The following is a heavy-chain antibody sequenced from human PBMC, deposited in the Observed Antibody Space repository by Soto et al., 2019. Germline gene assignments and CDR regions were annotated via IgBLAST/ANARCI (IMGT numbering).Heavy chain of an antibody. J-gene: IGHJ5*02. V-gene: IGHV3-33*01. CDR2: IGYEGGNK. Sequence: QVQLVESGGTVVQPGRSWGLSCAGPGLTFIGFGLNWVGRVQGKGRRGGEVIGYEGGNKYYADSVKGRFTIPRDNSKNTLYLQMNSLRAEDTAVYYCARDRVSSGWDLAKRGNWFDPWGQGTLVTVSS. D-gene: IGHD6-19*01. CDR3: ARDRVSSGWDLAKRGNWFDP. CDR1: GLTFIGFG.